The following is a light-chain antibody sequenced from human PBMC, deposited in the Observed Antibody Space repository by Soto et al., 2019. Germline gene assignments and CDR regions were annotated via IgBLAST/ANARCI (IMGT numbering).Light chain of an antibody. J-gene: IGKJ4*01. CDR3: QQCRNWPLT. CDR2: DAS. Sequence: EIVMTQSPATLSVSPGEGATLSCKASQNGYNNLAWDQQRPGQPPRLLIYDASTRATGISARFSGSGYGTEFALTRSSLQSEDFAVYLCQQCRNWPLTFGGGTKVEIK. V-gene: IGKV3-15*01. CDR1: QNGYNN.